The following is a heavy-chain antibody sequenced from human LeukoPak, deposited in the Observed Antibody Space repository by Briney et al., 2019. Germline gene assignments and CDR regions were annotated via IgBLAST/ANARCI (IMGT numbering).Heavy chain of an antibody. CDR3: ARDLAYSRLDY. CDR1: AFIFSGHW. J-gene: IGHJ4*02. D-gene: IGHD5-18*01. CDR2: INPDGNKK. V-gene: IGHV3-7*01. Sequence: GGSLRLSCEGSAFIFSGHWMNWVRQTPGKGLEWVASINPDGNKKYSADSVKGRFTISRDNAENSLYLQMNSLRVEDTAFYYCARDLAYSRLDYWGQGMLVTVSS.